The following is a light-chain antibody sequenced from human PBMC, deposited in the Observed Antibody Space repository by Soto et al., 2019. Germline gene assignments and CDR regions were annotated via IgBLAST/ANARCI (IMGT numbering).Light chain of an antibody. V-gene: IGKV3-15*01. J-gene: IGKJ1*01. Sequence: IVMTQSPATLSVSPGERANLSCRASQSVGTKLAWYQQTPGQAPRLLIYGASNRATGVPARISGSVSGTEFTLTIASLQSEDFAVYYCQQYSSWLWTSGQGTKVEIK. CDR1: QSVGTK. CDR2: GAS. CDR3: QQYSSWLWT.